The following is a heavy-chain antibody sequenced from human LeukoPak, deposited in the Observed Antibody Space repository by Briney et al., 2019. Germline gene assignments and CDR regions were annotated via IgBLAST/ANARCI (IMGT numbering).Heavy chain of an antibody. J-gene: IGHJ3*02. CDR1: GFTVSSNY. D-gene: IGHD3-22*01. CDR3: ARGYYYDSSGPLPFDI. Sequence: PGGSLRLSCAASGFTVSSNYMSWVRQAPGKGLEWVSVIYSDGRTYYADSVKGRFTISRDNSKNTLYLETNSLRAEDTAVYYCARGYYYDSSGPLPFDIWGQGTMVTVSS. CDR2: IYSDGRT. V-gene: IGHV3-53*01.